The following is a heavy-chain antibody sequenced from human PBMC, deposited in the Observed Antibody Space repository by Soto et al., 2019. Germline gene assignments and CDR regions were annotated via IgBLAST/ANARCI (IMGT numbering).Heavy chain of an antibody. CDR3: ARHEPGFTMVRGVTNWFDP. D-gene: IGHD3-10*01. CDR1: GYTFTSYG. CDR2: ISAYNGNT. J-gene: IGHJ5*02. V-gene: IGHV1-18*01. Sequence: ASVKVSCKASGYTFTSYGISWVRQAPGQGLEWMGWISAYNGNTNYAQKLQGRVTMTTDTSTSTAYMELRSLRSDDTAVYYCARHEPGFTMVRGVTNWFDPWGQGTLVTVSS.